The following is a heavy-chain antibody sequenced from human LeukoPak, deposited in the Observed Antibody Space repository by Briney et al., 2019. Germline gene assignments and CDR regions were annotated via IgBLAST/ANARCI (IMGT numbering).Heavy chain of an antibody. V-gene: IGHV3-64D*06. CDR3: VKGVAAGVDY. Sequence: GGSLRLSCSASGLTFSSYAVHWVRQAPGKGLEYVSAISSNGGSTYYADSVKGRFTISRDNSKNTLYLQMSSLRAEDTAVYYCVKGVAAGVDYWGQGTLVTVST. CDR1: GLTFSSYA. CDR2: ISSNGGST. J-gene: IGHJ4*02. D-gene: IGHD6-25*01.